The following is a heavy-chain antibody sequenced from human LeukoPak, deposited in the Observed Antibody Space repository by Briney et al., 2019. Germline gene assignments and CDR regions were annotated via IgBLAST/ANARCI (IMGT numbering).Heavy chain of an antibody. Sequence: GGSLRLSCAASGFTFSDYYMSWVRQAPGKGLEWMSYISSSGSTIYYADSVKGRFTISRDNAKNSLYLQMNSLRAEDTAVFYCARGEWTYGYDYWGQGTLVTVSS. CDR2: ISSSGSTI. V-gene: IGHV3-11*04. CDR3: ARGEWTYGYDY. CDR1: GFTFSDYY. J-gene: IGHJ4*02. D-gene: IGHD5-18*01.